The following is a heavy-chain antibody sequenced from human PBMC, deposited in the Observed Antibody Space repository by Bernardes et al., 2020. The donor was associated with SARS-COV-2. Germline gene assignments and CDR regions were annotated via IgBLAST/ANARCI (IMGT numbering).Heavy chain of an antibody. CDR2: IDTAGDT. Sequence: GGSLRLSCAASGFTFSGYDIHWVRQAIGRGLEWVSGIDTAGDTNYIDSVKGRFTVSRENAKDSLSLEMHSLKAGDSGVYYCARARASFGYAMDVWGQGTTVTVPS. CDR1: GFTFSGYD. V-gene: IGHV3-13*01. D-gene: IGHD3-3*01. CDR3: ARARASFGYAMDV. J-gene: IGHJ6*02.